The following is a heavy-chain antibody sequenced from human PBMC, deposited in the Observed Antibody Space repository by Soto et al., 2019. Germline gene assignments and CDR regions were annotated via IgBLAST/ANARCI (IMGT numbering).Heavy chain of an antibody. CDR1: GYTFTSYA. CDR2: INAGNGNT. CDR3: ARVLRVAHYYGSGSYPASLRY. J-gene: IGHJ4*02. V-gene: IGHV1-3*01. Sequence: ASVKVSCKASGYTFTSYAMHWVRQAPGQRLEWMGWINAGNGNTKYSQKFQGRVTITRDTSASTAYMVLSSLRSEDTAVYYCARVLRVAHYYGSGSYPASLRYWGQGTLVTVSS. D-gene: IGHD3-10*01.